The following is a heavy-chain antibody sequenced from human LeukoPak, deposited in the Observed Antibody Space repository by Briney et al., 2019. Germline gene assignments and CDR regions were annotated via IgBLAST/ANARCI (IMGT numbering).Heavy chain of an antibody. D-gene: IGHD2-2*01. Sequence: GGSLRLSCAASGFTFSSYSTNWVRQAPGKGLEWVSYISSTSSAIYYADSVKGRFTISRDNSKNTLYLQMNSLRAEDTAVYYCARGGVVPAAMGFDYWGQGTLVTVSS. CDR3: ARGGVVPAAMGFDY. CDR1: GFTFSSYS. V-gene: IGHV3-48*01. CDR2: ISSTSSAI. J-gene: IGHJ4*02.